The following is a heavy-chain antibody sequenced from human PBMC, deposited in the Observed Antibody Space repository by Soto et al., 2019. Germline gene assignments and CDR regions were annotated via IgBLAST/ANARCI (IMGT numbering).Heavy chain of an antibody. J-gene: IGHJ4*02. CDR1: GGSIISGDYY. D-gene: IGHD3-22*01. V-gene: IGHV4-30-4*01. CDR3: ARDYETYYYDN. CDR2: IYYSGST. Sequence: SETLSLTCTVSGGSIISGDYYWSWIRQPPGKGLEWIGYIYYSGSTYYNPSLKSRVTISVDTSKNQFSLKLSSVTAADTAVYYCARDYETYYYDNWGQGTLVTVSS.